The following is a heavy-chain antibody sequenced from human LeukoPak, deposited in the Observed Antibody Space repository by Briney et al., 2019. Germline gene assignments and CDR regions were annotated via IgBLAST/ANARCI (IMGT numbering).Heavy chain of an antibody. Sequence: SETLSLTCTVARGSLRGSYYWDWIRQPAGQGMEWLGRIHASGSTDYNPSLQSRVTISVDPSKNQFSLKLTAVTAADTAMYYCARIWFRDLPDTFGIWGQGTMVTVSS. CDR3: ARIWFRDLPDTFGI. J-gene: IGHJ3*02. D-gene: IGHD3-10*01. V-gene: IGHV4-4*07. CDR1: RGSLRGSYY. CDR2: IHASGST.